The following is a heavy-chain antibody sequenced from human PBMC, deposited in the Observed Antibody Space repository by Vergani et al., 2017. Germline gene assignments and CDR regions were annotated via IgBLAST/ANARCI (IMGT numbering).Heavy chain of an antibody. CDR1: GLTVSSNY. V-gene: IGHV3-53*04. CDR2: IYSGGST. D-gene: IGHD6-19*01. J-gene: IGHJ4*02. Sequence: EVQLVESGGGLVQPGGSLRLSCAASGLTVSSNYMSWVRKAPGKGLEWVSVIYSGGSTYYADSVKGRFTISRHNSKNTLYLQMNSLRAEDTAVYYCAKIAVAGPSRPYYFDYWGQGTLVTVSS. CDR3: AKIAVAGPSRPYYFDY.